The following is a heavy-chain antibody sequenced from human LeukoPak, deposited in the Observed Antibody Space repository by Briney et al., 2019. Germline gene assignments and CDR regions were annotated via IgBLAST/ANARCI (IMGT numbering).Heavy chain of an antibody. CDR2: INPNSGGT. J-gene: IGHJ3*02. CDR3: ARRPDTYYYDSSGYYSPRDDAFDI. Sequence: ASVKVSCKASGYTFTGYYMHWVRQAPGQGLEWMGWINPNSGGTNYAQKFQGRVTISVDTSKNQFSLKLSSVTAADTAVYYCARRPDTYYYDSSGYYSPRDDAFDIWGQGTMVTVSS. CDR1: GYTFTGYY. V-gene: IGHV1-2*02. D-gene: IGHD3-22*01.